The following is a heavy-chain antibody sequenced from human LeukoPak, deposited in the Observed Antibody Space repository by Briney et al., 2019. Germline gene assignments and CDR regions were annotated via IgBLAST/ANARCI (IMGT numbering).Heavy chain of an antibody. CDR1: GFTFSSYG. D-gene: IGHD6-13*01. CDR3: ARASEQQPYDY. V-gene: IGHV3-30*03. CDR2: ISYDGSNK. J-gene: IGHJ4*02. Sequence: GGSLRLSCAASGFTFSSYGMHWVRQAPGKGLEWVAVISYDGSNKYYADSVKGRFTISRDNSKNTLYLQMNSLRAEDTAVYYCARASEQQPYDYWGQGTLVTVSS.